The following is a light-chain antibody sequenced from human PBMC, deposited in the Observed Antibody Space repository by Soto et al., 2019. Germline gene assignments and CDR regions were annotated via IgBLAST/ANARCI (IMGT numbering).Light chain of an antibody. Sequence: DIRMTQSPSSLSASVGDRITITCQASQDINNFLNWYQQKPGKAPRLLIYDTSNVEGGVPSRFSGTGSGTDFTFTISSLQPEDIATYHCQQYENLPPTFGGGTKVEIK. CDR1: QDINNF. CDR3: QQYENLPPT. V-gene: IGKV1-33*01. CDR2: DTS. J-gene: IGKJ4*01.